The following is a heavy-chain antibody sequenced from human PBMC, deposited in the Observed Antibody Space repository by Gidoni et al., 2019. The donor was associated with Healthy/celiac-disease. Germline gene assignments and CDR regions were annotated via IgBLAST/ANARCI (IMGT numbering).Heavy chain of an antibody. CDR2: IIPIFGTA. J-gene: IGHJ4*02. Sequence: QVQLVQSGAEVKKPGSSVKVSCKASGGTFSSYAISWVRQAPGQGLEWMGGIIPIFGTANYAKKFQGRVTITADESTSTAYMELSSLRSEDTAVYYCARDLNSSGWGLGGYWGQGTLVTVSS. V-gene: IGHV1-69*01. D-gene: IGHD6-19*01. CDR3: ARDLNSSGWGLGGY. CDR1: GGTFSSYA.